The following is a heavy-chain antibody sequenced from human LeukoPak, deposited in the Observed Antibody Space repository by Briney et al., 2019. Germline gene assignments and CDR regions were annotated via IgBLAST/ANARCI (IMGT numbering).Heavy chain of an antibody. D-gene: IGHD6-25*01. CDR3: ARNKRVGDDAFDI. CDR2: ITADSGYT. CDR1: GYTFTSYT. J-gene: IGHJ3*02. V-gene: IGHV1-18*01. Sequence: ASVKVSCKASGYTFTSYTISWVRQAPGQGLEWMGWITADSGYTNYAQKLQGRVTMTTDTSTTTAYMELRSLRSDDTAVYYCARNKRVGDDAFDIWGQGTMVTVSS.